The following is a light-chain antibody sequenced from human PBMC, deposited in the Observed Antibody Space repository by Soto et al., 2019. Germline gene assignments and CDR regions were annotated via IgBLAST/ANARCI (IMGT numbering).Light chain of an antibody. CDR2: EVS. Sequence: QSALTQPASVSGSPGPSITISCTGTSSDVGNYKYVSWYQQHPGKAPKLMIYEVSNRPSGVSNRFSGSKSGNTASLTISGLQAEDETDYYCFSYTSSGTYVFGTGTKVT. J-gene: IGLJ1*01. CDR1: SSDVGNYKY. CDR3: FSYTSSGTYV. V-gene: IGLV2-14*01.